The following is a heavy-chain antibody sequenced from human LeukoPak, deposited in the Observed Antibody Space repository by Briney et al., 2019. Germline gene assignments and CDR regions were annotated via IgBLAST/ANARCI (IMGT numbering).Heavy chain of an antibody. Sequence: GGSLRLSCAASGFTFSNAWMSWVRQAPGKGLEWVGRIKSKTDGGTTDYAAPVKGRFTISRDDSKNTLYLQMNSLKTEDTAVYYCTTTTDIVVVPAADDAFDIWGQGTMVTVSP. J-gene: IGHJ3*02. CDR3: TTTTDIVVVPAADDAFDI. CDR2: IKSKTDGGTT. CDR1: GFTFSNAW. D-gene: IGHD2-2*01. V-gene: IGHV3-15*01.